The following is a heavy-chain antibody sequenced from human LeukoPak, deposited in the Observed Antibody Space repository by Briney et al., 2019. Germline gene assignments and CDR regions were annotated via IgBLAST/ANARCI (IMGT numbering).Heavy chain of an antibody. Sequence: GGSLRLSCAASGFTFSTYAMGWVRQAPAKGLEWVSTIRSGGDYTFYADSVKGRFTISRDNSRSILYLQMNSLRAEDTGVYYCTTDMKSYDTTAFDYWGQGTLVTVSS. D-gene: IGHD3-9*01. CDR2: IRSGGDYT. CDR1: GFTFSTYA. V-gene: IGHV3-23*01. CDR3: TTDMKSYDTTAFDY. J-gene: IGHJ4*02.